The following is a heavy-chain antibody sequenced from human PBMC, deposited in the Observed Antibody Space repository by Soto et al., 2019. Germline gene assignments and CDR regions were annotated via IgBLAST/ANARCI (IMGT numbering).Heavy chain of an antibody. CDR3: ARVGSGSFDY. D-gene: IGHD3-22*01. CDR1: GGSISTYY. CDR2: VYYSGNT. Sequence: PSETLSLTCTVFGGSISTYYWSWIRQPPGKGLEWIGYVYYSGNTNYNPSLKSRLTILVDTSKNQFSLKLSSVTAADTAVYYCARVGSGSFDYWGQGTLVTV. V-gene: IGHV4-59*01. J-gene: IGHJ4*02.